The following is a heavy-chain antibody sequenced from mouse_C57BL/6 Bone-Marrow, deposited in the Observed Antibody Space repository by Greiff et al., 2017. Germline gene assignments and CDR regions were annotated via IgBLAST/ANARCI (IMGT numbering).Heavy chain of an antibody. V-gene: IGHV14-4*01. Sequence: VQLKESGAELVRPGASVKLSCTASGFNFNDYYMHWVKQRPEQGLEWIGWIDPGNGYTEYAPKFQGKATITADTSSSTAYLQLSSLTSGDTAVYYCTLGDYWGQGTSVTVSS. CDR1: GFNFNDYY. D-gene: IGHD4-1*01. J-gene: IGHJ4*01. CDR3: TLGDY. CDR2: IDPGNGYT.